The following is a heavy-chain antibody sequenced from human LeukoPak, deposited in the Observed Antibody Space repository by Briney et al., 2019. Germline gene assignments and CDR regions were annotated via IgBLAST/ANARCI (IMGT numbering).Heavy chain of an antibody. Sequence: GGSLRLSCAASGFTFSSYGMHWVRQAPGKGLEWVAVIWYDGSNKYYADSVKGRFTISRDNSKNTLYLQMNSLRAEDTAVYYCAKLPSGIAAPVDYRGQGTPVTVSS. CDR1: GFTFSSYG. V-gene: IGHV3-33*06. CDR2: IWYDGSNK. J-gene: IGHJ4*02. CDR3: AKLPSGIAAPVDY. D-gene: IGHD6-6*01.